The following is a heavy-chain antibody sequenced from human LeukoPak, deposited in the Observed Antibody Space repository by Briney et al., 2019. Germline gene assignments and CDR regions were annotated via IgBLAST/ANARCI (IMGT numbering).Heavy chain of an antibody. CDR3: ARAPGELLYNSGWYAGSSAFDI. Sequence: GSLRLSCAASGFTFSSYAMSWVRQPPGKGLEWIGEINHSGSTIYNPSLKSRVTISVDTSKNQFSLRLSSVTAADTAMYYCARAPGELLYNSGWYAGSSAFDIWGQGTMVTVSS. CDR2: INHSGST. V-gene: IGHV4-34*01. D-gene: IGHD6-19*01. J-gene: IGHJ3*02. CDR1: GFTFSSYA.